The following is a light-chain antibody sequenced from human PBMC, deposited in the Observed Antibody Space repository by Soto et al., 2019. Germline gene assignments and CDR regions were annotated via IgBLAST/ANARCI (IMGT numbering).Light chain of an antibody. J-gene: IGLJ2*01. CDR2: DVS. V-gene: IGLV2-14*01. Sequence: QSALTQPASVSGSPGQSITISCTGTSSDVGGYNYVSGYQQHPGKAPKLMIYDVSNRPSGVSNRFSGSKSGNTASLTISGLQAEDEADYYCSSYTSSSTLVFGGGTMLTVL. CDR1: SSDVGGYNY. CDR3: SSYTSSSTLV.